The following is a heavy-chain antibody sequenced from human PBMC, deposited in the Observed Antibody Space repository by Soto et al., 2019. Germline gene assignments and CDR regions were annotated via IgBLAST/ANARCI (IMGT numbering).Heavy chain of an antibody. D-gene: IGHD3-22*01. V-gene: IGHV1-69*02. CDR3: AGGPMIMVVPSYFDY. CDR2: IFPAVGIT. J-gene: IGHJ4*02. CDR1: GGTFSSYT. Sequence: QVQQVQSGAEVKKPGSSVKVPCKASGGTFSSYTIHWVRQAPGQGLEWMGRIFPAVGITNYTQKFQGRVTITADKSTSTAYMELSRLRSEDTAVYYCAGGPMIMVVPSYFDYWGQGTLITVSS.